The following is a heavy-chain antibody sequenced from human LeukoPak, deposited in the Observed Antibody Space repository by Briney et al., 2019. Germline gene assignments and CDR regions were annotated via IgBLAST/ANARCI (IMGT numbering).Heavy chain of an antibody. CDR1: GFTFSSYA. V-gene: IGHV3-23*01. J-gene: IGHJ5*02. Sequence: GGSLRLSCAASGFTFSSYAMSWVRQAPGKGLEWVSAISGSGGSTYYADSVKGRFTISRDNSKNTLYLQMNSLRVEDTAVYFYARSDWFDPWGQGTLVTVSS. CDR2: ISGSGGST. CDR3: ARSDWFDP.